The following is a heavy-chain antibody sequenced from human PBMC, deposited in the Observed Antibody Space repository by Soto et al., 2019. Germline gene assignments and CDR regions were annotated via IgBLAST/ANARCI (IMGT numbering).Heavy chain of an antibody. V-gene: IGHV3-74*01. CDR2: INSDGSST. J-gene: IGHJ6*02. Sequence: VQLVESGGGLVQPGGSLRLSCAASGFTFSSYWMHWVRQAPGKGLVWVSRINSDGSSTSYADSVKGRFTISRDNAKNTLYLQMNSLRAEDTAVYYCAREGPGWGGMDVWGQGTTVTVSS. CDR3: AREGPGWGGMDV. CDR1: GFTFSSYW. D-gene: IGHD3-16*01.